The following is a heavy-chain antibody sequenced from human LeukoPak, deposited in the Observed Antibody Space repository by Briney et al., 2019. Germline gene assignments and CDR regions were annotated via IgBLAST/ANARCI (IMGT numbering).Heavy chain of an antibody. J-gene: IGHJ4*02. CDR2: ISWNSGNI. CDR3: AREPRGRWLQSEGYYFDY. V-gene: IGHV3-9*01. CDR1: GFTFDDYA. Sequence: GGSLRLSCAASGFTFDDYAMHWVRQAPGKGLEWVSGISWNSGNIGYADSVKGRFTISRDNAKNSLYLQMNSLRTEDTAVYYCAREPRGRWLQSEGYYFDYWGQGTLVTVSS. D-gene: IGHD5-24*01.